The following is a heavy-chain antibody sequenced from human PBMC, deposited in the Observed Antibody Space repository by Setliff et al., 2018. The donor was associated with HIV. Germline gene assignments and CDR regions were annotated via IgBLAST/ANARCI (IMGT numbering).Heavy chain of an antibody. Sequence: ASVKVSCKASGYTFTSYGISWVRQAPGQGLEWMGWINPTGASTTYAQQFQGRGTMTRDTSTSTVYMELSSLRSEDTAVYFCARTSPLYSRTFDAFDIWGQGTMVTVSS. D-gene: IGHD6-13*01. V-gene: IGHV1-46*01. CDR1: GYTFTSYG. CDR3: ARTSPLYSRTFDAFDI. J-gene: IGHJ3*02. CDR2: INPTGAST.